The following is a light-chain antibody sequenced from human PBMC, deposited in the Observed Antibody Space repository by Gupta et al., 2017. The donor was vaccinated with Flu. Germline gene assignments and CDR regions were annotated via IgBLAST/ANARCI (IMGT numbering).Light chain of an antibody. CDR2: EVS. CDR3: SSYTVSNTWV. V-gene: IGLV2-14*01. Sequence: QSALTQPAPVSGSPGQSFTISCTGTSSDVGGHKYVSWYQQHAGKAPKVMIYEVSSRPSGVSSRFSGSKSGNTASLIISGLQADDEANYYCSSYTVSNTWVFGGGTNVTVL. CDR1: SSDVGGHKY. J-gene: IGLJ3*02.